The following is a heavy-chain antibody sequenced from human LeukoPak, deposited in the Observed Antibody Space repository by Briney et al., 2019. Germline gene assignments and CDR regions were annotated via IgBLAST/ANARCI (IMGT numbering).Heavy chain of an antibody. D-gene: IGHD3-22*01. J-gene: IGHJ4*02. V-gene: IGHV1-69*01. CDR3: ASWVENYDSSGYLDY. CDR1: GGTFSSYA. Sequence: SVKVSCKASGGTFSSYAISWVRQAPGQGLEWMGGIIPIFGTANYAQKFQGRVTITADESTSTAYMELSSLRSEDTAVYYCASWVENYDSSGYLDYWGQGTLVTVSS. CDR2: IIPIFGTA.